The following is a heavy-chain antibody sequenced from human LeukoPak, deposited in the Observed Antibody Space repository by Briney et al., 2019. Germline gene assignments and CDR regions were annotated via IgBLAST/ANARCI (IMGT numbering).Heavy chain of an antibody. D-gene: IGHD3-16*01. J-gene: IGHJ6*02. Sequence: GGSLRLSCAASGFTFSSYAMSWVRQAPGKGLEWVSAISGSGGSTHYADSVKGRFTISRDNAKNSLYLQMNSLRAEDTGIYYCARDRAPKARIGGMDIWGQGTTVIVSS. CDR1: GFTFSSYA. CDR3: ARDRAPKARIGGMDI. V-gene: IGHV3-23*01. CDR2: ISGSGGST.